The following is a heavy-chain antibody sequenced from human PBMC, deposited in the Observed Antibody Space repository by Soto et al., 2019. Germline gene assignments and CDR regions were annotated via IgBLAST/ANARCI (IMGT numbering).Heavy chain of an antibody. CDR2: IIPIFGTA. Sequence: GASVKVSCKASGGTFSSYSISWVLQAPGQGLEWMGGIIPIFGTANYAQKFQGRVTITADESTSTAYMELSSLRSEDTAVYYCARARVVTAIHYYFDYWGQGTLVTVSS. CDR1: GGTFSSYS. J-gene: IGHJ4*02. D-gene: IGHD2-21*02. V-gene: IGHV1-69*13. CDR3: ARARVVTAIHYYFDY.